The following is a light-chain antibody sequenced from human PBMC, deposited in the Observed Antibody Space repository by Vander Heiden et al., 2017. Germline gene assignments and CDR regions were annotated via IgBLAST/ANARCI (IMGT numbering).Light chain of an antibody. Sequence: DIQMTQSPSSLSASVGDRVTITCQASQAISNHLNWYQQKPGKAPILMNNDATNLKTGVPSRFSGRGAEKDFTIIISSLQPEDIAKYYWQQYVNLLSFGGGTKVEIK. CDR3: QQYVNLLS. CDR1: QAISNH. J-gene: IGKJ4*01. CDR2: DAT. V-gene: IGKV1-33*01.